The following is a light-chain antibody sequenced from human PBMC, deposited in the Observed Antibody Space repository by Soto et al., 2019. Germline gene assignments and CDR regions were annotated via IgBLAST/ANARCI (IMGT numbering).Light chain of an antibody. J-gene: IGLJ3*02. CDR3: QSYDSSRRAWV. Sequence: QSVLTQPPSLSGAPGQTITISCTGSSSNIGAGSDVHWFQHLPGTAPKVLIYGNNNRPSGVPDRFSGSKSGTSGSLAITGLQAEEEADYYCQSYDSSRRAWVFGGGTKLTVL. CDR1: SSNIGAGSD. V-gene: IGLV1-40*01. CDR2: GNN.